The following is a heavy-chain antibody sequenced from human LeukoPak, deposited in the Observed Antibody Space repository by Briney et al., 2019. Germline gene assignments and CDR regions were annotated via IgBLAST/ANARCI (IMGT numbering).Heavy chain of an antibody. D-gene: IGHD3-22*01. V-gene: IGHV3-21*01. Sequence: PGGSLRLSCAASGFTFSSYSMNWVRQAPGKGLEWVSSISSSSSYIYYADSVKGRFTIPRDNAKNSLYLQMNSLRAEDTAVYYCARDSLYDSSGRDAFDIWGQGTMVTVSS. CDR1: GFTFSSYS. CDR3: ARDSLYDSSGRDAFDI. J-gene: IGHJ3*02. CDR2: ISSSSSYI.